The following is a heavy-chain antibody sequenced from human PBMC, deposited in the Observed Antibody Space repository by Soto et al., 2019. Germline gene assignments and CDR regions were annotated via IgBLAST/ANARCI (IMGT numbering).Heavy chain of an antibody. V-gene: IGHV3-23*01. J-gene: IGHJ4*02. CDR3: AKAVDYYGSGSYSDY. CDR2: ISGSGGST. CDR1: GFTFSSYA. D-gene: IGHD3-10*01. Sequence: EVQLLESGGGLVQPGGSLRLSCAASGFTFSSYAMSWVRQAPGKGLEWVSAISGSGGSTYYADSVKGRFTISRDNSKNKLYLQMNSLRAEDTAVYYCAKAVDYYGSGSYSDYWGQGTLVTVSS.